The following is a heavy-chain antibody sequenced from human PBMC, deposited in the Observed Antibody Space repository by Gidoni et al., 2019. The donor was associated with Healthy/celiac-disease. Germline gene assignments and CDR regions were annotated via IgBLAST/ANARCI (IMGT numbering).Heavy chain of an antibody. D-gene: IGHD5-18*01. Sequence: QVQLVESGGGVVQPGRSLSLSCAASGFPFSSYGMHWVRQAPGKGLEWVAVISYDGSNKYYADSVKGRFTISRDNSKNTLYLQMNSLRAEDTAVYYCATPLDTAMVPLADYWGQGTLVTVSS. V-gene: IGHV3-30*03. J-gene: IGHJ4*02. CDR1: GFPFSSYG. CDR3: ATPLDTAMVPLADY. CDR2: ISYDGSNK.